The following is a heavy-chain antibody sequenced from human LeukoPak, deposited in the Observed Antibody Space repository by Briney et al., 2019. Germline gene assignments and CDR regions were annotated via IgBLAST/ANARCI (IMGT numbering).Heavy chain of an antibody. CDR2: IKQDGSEK. CDR1: GFTFGNSW. V-gene: IGHV3-7*03. Sequence: GGSLRLSCAASGFTFGNSWMTWVRQAPGEGLEWVANIKQDGSEKYYVDSVKGRFTISRDNAKNSLYLQMNSLRAEDTAVYYCAGYCSSTSCYFVDYWGQGTLVTVSS. CDR3: AGYCSSTSCYFVDY. J-gene: IGHJ4*02. D-gene: IGHD2-2*01.